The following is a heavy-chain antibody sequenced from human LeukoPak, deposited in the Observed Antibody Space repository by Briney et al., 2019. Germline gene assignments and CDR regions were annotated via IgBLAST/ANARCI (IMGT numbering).Heavy chain of an antibody. D-gene: IGHD6-13*01. Sequence: PSETLSLTCTVSGGSISSNEFFWGWIRQPPGKDLEWIANIFHTGSTFYNPSLKSRVTISVDTSKNQFSLKLSSVTAADTAVYYCARHQGDSVAAGLPYYYYYMDVWGKGTTVTISS. CDR1: GGSISSNEFF. V-gene: IGHV4-39*01. CDR2: IFHTGST. CDR3: ARHQGDSVAAGLPYYYYYMDV. J-gene: IGHJ6*03.